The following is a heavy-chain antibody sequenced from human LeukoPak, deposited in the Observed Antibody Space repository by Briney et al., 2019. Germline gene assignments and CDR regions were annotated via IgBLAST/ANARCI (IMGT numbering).Heavy chain of an antibody. Sequence: GGSLRLSCAASGFTFSSYWMHWVRQAPGKGLEWVSAISNNGGYTYYADSVQGRFTISRDNSKSTLCLQMNSLRAEDTAVYYCAKQLGYCSDGSCYFPYWGQGTLVTVSS. V-gene: IGHV3-23*01. CDR1: GFTFSSYW. J-gene: IGHJ4*02. CDR3: AKQLGYCSDGSCYFPY. D-gene: IGHD2-15*01. CDR2: ISNNGGYT.